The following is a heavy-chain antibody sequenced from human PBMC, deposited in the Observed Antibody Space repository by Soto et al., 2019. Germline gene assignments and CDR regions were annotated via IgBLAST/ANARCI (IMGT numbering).Heavy chain of an antibody. V-gene: IGHV4-31*03. CDR2: IYYSGST. Sequence: QVQLQESGPGLVKPSQTLSLTCTVSGGSISSGGYYWSWIRQHPGKGLEWIGYIYYSGSTYYNPSPKSRVTISVDTAKNQFSRKLSSVTAADTAVYYCARGRTSSPTPGDYWGQGTLVTVSS. CDR3: ARGRTSSPTPGDY. CDR1: GGSISSGGYY. J-gene: IGHJ4*02.